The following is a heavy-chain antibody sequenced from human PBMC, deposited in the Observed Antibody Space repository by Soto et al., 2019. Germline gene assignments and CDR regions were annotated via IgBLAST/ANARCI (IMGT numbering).Heavy chain of an antibody. V-gene: IGHV1-3*05. Sequence: QVQLVQSGAEEKKPGASVKVSCKASGYTFTSYAMHWVRQAPGQRLEWMGWINAGNGNTKYSQKFQGRFTITRHTSASTAYMELSSLRSEDTAVYYCARSIVVVTALDYWGQGTLVTVSS. CDR3: ARSIVVVTALDY. CDR1: GYTFTSYA. D-gene: IGHD2-21*02. CDR2: INAGNGNT. J-gene: IGHJ4*02.